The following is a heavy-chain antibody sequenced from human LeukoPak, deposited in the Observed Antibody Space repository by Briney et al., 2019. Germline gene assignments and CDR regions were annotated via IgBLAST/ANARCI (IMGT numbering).Heavy chain of an antibody. V-gene: IGHV4-59*01. Sequence: PSETLSLTCTVSGGSISSYYWNWIRQPPGKGLEWIGYIYYSGSTSYNPSLKRRVTISVDTSKNQFSLKLSSVTAADTAVYYCAREGTAGTNLNWFDPWGQGTLVTVSS. D-gene: IGHD1-1*01. J-gene: IGHJ5*02. CDR2: IYYSGST. CDR3: AREGTAGTNLNWFDP. CDR1: GGSISSYY.